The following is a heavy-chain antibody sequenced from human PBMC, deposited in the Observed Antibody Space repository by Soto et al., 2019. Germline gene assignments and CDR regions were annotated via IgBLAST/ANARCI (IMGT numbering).Heavy chain of an antibody. D-gene: IGHD6-6*01. CDR1: GFTFSSYA. V-gene: IGHV3-23*01. CDR3: ASREYYSSSSPFDY. Sequence: PGGSLRLSCAASGFTFSSYAMSWVRQAPGKGLEWVSAISGSGGSTYYADSVKGRFTISRDNSKNTLYLQMNSLRAEDTAVYYCASREYYSSSSPFDYWGQGTLVTVSS. CDR2: ISGSGGST. J-gene: IGHJ4*02.